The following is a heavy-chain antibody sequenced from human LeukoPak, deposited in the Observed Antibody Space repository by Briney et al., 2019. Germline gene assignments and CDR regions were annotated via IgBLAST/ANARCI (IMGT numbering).Heavy chain of an antibody. CDR2: IYYSGST. CDR3: ARRYDSSLYYYYYMDV. CDR1: GGSISSYY. D-gene: IGHD3-22*01. V-gene: IGHV4-59*08. Sequence: SETLSLTCTVSGGSISSYYWSWIRQPPGKGLEWIGYIYYSGSTNYNPSLKSRVTISLDTPKNQFFLKLSSVTAADTAVYYCARRYDSSLYYYYYMDVWGKGTTVTVSS. J-gene: IGHJ6*03.